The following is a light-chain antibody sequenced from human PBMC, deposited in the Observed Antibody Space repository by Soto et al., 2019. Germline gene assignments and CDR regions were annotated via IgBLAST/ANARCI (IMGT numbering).Light chain of an antibody. Sequence: QSALTQPPSASGSPGQSVTISYTGTSNDVGGYNYVSWYQQHPGKAPKVMIYEVSKRPSGVPDRFSGSKSGNTASLTVSGLQAEDEADYYCSSYAGSNNWVFGGGTKLTVL. CDR3: SSYAGSNNWV. CDR2: EVS. J-gene: IGLJ3*02. V-gene: IGLV2-8*01. CDR1: SNDVGGYNY.